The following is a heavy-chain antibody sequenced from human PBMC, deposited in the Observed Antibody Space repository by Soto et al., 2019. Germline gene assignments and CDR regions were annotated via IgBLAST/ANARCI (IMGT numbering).Heavy chain of an antibody. CDR3: ARGLIDWYSGSYYDYYYGMDV. J-gene: IGHJ6*02. V-gene: IGHV1-58*01. Sequence: GASVKVSCKASGFTFTSSAVQWVRQARGQRLEWIGWIVVGSGNTNYAQKLQGRVTMTTDTSTSTAYMGLRSLRSDDTAVYYCARGLIDWYSGSYYDYYYGMDVWGQGTTVTVS. CDR1: GFTFTSSA. D-gene: IGHD1-26*01. CDR2: IVVGSGNT.